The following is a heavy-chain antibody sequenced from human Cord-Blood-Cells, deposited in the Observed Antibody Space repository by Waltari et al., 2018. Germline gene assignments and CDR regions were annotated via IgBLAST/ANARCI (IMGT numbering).Heavy chain of an antibody. J-gene: IGHJ4*02. CDR1: GFTFSSYA. CDR3: AREAAALDY. CDR2: ISYDGSNK. D-gene: IGHD6-13*01. Sequence: QVQLVESGGGVVQPGRSLRLSCAASGFTFSSYAMHWVRQAPGKGLEWVAVISYDGSNKYYADSVKGRFTISRDNSKNTLYLQMNSLRAEDTAVYYCAREAAALDYWGQGPLVTVSS. V-gene: IGHV3-30*04.